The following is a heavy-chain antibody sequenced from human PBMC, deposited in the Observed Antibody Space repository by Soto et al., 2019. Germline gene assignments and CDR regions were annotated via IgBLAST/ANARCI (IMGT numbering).Heavy chain of an antibody. CDR2: LDGGGDTT. Sequence: GGSLRLSCAASGFTFSNYGMNWVRQAPGKGLEWVSALDGGGDTTFYADSVKGRFTIPRDNSKNTLYLQMNSLRAADTAVYYCAKESGPRKPFDFWGQGTLVTVSS. CDR1: GFTFSNYG. CDR3: AKESGPRKPFDF. J-gene: IGHJ4*01. V-gene: IGHV3-23*01.